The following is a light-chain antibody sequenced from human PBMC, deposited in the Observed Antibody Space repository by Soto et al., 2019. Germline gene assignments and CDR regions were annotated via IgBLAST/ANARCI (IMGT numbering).Light chain of an antibody. CDR2: EVS. CDR3: SSFTSRTTVL. Sequence: SALTQPASVSGSPGQSITISCTGTSNDVGGYNYVSWYQQHPGKAPKLMMYEVSNRPSGVSDRFSGSKSGNTASLIISGLLAEDEADYYCSSFTSRTTVLFGGGTQLTVL. J-gene: IGLJ2*01. V-gene: IGLV2-14*01. CDR1: SNDVGGYNY.